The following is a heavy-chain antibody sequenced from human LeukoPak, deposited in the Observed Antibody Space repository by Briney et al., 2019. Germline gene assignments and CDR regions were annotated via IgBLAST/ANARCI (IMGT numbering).Heavy chain of an antibody. J-gene: IGHJ4*02. Sequence: GGSLRLSCAASGFTFSNYWMHWVRQTPGKGLVWVSRIISNGSSTSYADSVKGRFTISRDNAKNTLYLQMNSLRAEDTAVYYCARDGSLPDYWGQGTLVTVSS. CDR1: GFTFSNYW. CDR3: ARDGSLPDY. CDR2: IISNGSST. V-gene: IGHV3-74*01.